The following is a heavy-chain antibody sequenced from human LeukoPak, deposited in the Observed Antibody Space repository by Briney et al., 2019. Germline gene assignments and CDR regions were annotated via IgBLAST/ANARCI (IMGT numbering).Heavy chain of an antibody. D-gene: IGHD4-11*01. Sequence: PSETLSLTCTVSGGSISSYYWSWIRQPAGKGLEWIGRMYTSGSTNHNPSLKSRVTMSVDTSKNQFSLKLRSVPAADTAMSYCARGDYTFDYWGQGTLVTVSS. CDR3: ARGDYTFDY. CDR1: GGSISSYY. CDR2: MYTSGST. V-gene: IGHV4-4*07. J-gene: IGHJ4*02.